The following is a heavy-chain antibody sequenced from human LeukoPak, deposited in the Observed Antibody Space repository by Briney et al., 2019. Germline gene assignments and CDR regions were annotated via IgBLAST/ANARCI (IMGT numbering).Heavy chain of an antibody. Sequence: SETLSLTCAVYGGSFSGYYWSWIRQPPGKGLEWIGEINHSGSTNYNPSLKSRVTISVDTSKNQFSLKLSSVTAADTAVHYCARPGAVYDSSGYYSYYFDYWGQGTLVTVSS. J-gene: IGHJ4*02. D-gene: IGHD3-22*01. CDR1: GGSFSGYY. V-gene: IGHV4-34*01. CDR3: ARPGAVYDSSGYYSYYFDY. CDR2: INHSGST.